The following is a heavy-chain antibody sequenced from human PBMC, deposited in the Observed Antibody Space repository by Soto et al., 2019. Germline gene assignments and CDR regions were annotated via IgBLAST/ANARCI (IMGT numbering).Heavy chain of an antibody. CDR2: ILYSGDT. Sequence: PSETLSLTCIVSGGSINSYSWSWIRQPPGKGLEWIGRILYSGDTYYNPSLKSRVTISLETSKNQFSLKLTSVTAADTAVYYCARVFVTFWSGYHLDGWGHGTLV. CDR3: ARVFVTFWSGYHLDG. J-gene: IGHJ4*01. CDR1: GGSINSYS. D-gene: IGHD3-3*01. V-gene: IGHV4-59*01.